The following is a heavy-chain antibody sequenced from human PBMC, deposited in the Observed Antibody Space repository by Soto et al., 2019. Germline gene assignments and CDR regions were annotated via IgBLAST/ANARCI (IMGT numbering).Heavy chain of an antibody. D-gene: IGHD3-10*01. J-gene: IGHJ5*01. Sequence: QVQLEQSGAEVKKPGSSVRVSCKASGDTFSYDAVSWVRQAPGQGLEWMGGIVPIFAATKYAQKFQGRVTITADESTSTAYMDLSSLRSEDTAVYYCATIGADPGVLDPEYNWFKSWGQGTLVTVSS. V-gene: IGHV1-69*12. CDR1: GDTFSYDA. CDR3: ATIGADPGVLDPEYNWFKS. CDR2: IVPIFAAT.